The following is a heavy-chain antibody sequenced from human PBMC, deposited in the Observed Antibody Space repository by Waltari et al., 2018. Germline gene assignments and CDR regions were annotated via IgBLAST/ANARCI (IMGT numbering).Heavy chain of an antibody. CDR3: ASGAGYCSSSNCPHDAFNV. CDR1: GGIFSIHA. V-gene: IGHV1-69*01. Sequence: QVQLMQSGAEVKKPGSSVTVSCKASGGIFSIHAISCVRQAPGQGLGWLGGVIPMFGTVNYAQRFQGRVTITAAESTSTIYMELHTLRSEDTAVYYCASGAGYCSSSNCPHDAFNVWGQGTMVTVSS. D-gene: IGHD2-2*01. J-gene: IGHJ3*01. CDR2: VIPMFGTV.